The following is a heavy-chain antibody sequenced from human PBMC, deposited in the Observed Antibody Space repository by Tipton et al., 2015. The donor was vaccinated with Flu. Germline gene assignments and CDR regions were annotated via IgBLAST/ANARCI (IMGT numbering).Heavy chain of an antibody. J-gene: IGHJ3*02. CDR2: ISTSGST. Sequence: TLSLTCTVSGGSISKSYWSWIRQPAGKGLEWIGRISTSGSTNYNASLESRVTLSRDTSKNQFSLKLSSVTAADTAVYYCARDRQITMIGRDAFDIWGQGTMVTVSS. CDR3: ARDRQITMIGRDAFDI. D-gene: IGHD3-22*01. CDR1: GGSISKSY. V-gene: IGHV4-4*07.